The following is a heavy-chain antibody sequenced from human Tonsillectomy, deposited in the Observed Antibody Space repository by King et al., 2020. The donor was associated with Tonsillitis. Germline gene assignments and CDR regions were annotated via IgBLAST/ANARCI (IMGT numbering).Heavy chain of an antibody. D-gene: IGHD3-22*01. Sequence: QLVQSGGGLVQPGGSLRLSCAASGFTFSSYWMSWVRQAPGKGLEWVANIKQDGSEKYYVDSVKGRFTISRDNAKNSLYLQMNSLRAEDTAVYYCARASFYYDSSGYLRGNSNSVDYWGQGTLVTVSS. CDR3: ARASFYYDSSGYLRGNSNSVDY. J-gene: IGHJ4*02. CDR2: IKQDGSEK. V-gene: IGHV3-7*01. CDR1: GFTFSSYW.